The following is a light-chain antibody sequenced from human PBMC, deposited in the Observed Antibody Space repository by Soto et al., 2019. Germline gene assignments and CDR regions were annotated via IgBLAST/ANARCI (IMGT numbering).Light chain of an antibody. CDR1: SSNIGSNT. CDR2: SNN. V-gene: IGLV1-44*01. Sequence: QSVLTQPPSASGTPGQRVTISCSGSSSNIGSNTVNWYQQLPGTAPQLLIYSNNQRPSGVPDRFSGSKSGTSASLAISGRQSEDEADYYCAAWGDSLNGPVFGGGTKLTVL. CDR3: AAWGDSLNGPV. J-gene: IGLJ2*01.